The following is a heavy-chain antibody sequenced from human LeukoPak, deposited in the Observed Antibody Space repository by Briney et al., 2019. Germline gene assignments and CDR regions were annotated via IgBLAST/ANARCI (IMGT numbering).Heavy chain of an antibody. V-gene: IGHV3-48*03. J-gene: IGHJ6*04. CDR2: ISSSGSTI. Sequence: PGGSLRLSCAASGFTLSSYEMNWVRQAPGKGLEWVSYISSSGSTIYYADSVKGRFTISRDNAKYSLYLQMNSLRAEDTAVYYCAELGITMIGGVWGKGTTVTISS. CDR3: AELGITMIGGV. D-gene: IGHD3-10*02. CDR1: GFTLSSYE.